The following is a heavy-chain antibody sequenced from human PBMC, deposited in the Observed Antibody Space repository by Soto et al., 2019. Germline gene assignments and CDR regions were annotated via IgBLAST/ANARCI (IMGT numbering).Heavy chain of an antibody. CDR3: AREVWTLDY. CDR2: ISYDGSNK. V-gene: IGHV3-30-3*01. D-gene: IGHD1-1*01. CDR1: GFTFSSYA. Sequence: QVQLVESGGGVVQPGRSLRLSCAASGFTFSSYAMHWVRQAPGKGLEWVAVISYDGSNKYYADSVKGRFTISRDNSKNTLYRQMNSLRAEDTAVYYCAREVWTLDYWGQGTLVTVSS. J-gene: IGHJ4*02.